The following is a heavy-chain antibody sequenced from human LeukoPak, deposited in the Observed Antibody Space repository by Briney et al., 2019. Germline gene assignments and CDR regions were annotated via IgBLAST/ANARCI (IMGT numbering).Heavy chain of an antibody. Sequence: GGSLRLSCAASGFTFSSYAMSWARQAPGKGLEWVSGISGSGGSTYYADSVKGRFTISRDNSKNTLYLQMNSLRAEDTAAYYCAKDTRYSSSPEYPDYWGQGTLVTVSS. CDR3: AKDTRYSSSPEYPDY. J-gene: IGHJ4*02. V-gene: IGHV3-23*01. CDR1: GFTFSSYA. D-gene: IGHD6-13*01. CDR2: ISGSGGST.